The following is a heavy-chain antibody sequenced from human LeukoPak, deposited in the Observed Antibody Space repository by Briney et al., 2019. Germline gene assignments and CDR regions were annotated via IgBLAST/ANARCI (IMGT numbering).Heavy chain of an antibody. Sequence: PGGSLRLSCAASGFTFSTFAMIWVRQAPGKGLEWVSAISGSGGSTYYADSVKGRFTISRDNSKNTLYLQMNSLRAEDAAVYYCASSTYSGSHWDAFNIWGQGTMVTVSS. CDR1: GFTFSTFA. V-gene: IGHV3-23*01. CDR3: ASSTYSGSHWDAFNI. CDR2: ISGSGGST. D-gene: IGHD1-26*01. J-gene: IGHJ3*02.